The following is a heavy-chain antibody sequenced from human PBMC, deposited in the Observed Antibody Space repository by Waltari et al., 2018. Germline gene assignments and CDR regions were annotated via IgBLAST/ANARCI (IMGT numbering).Heavy chain of an antibody. CDR3: VRENIAAAGLES. Sequence: EVQLVESGGGLVQPGGSLRLSCVASGFIFSTYWMDWVRQAPGKGLGWVSRIKSDGSSTTYADSVKGQFTISRDNAKNTLYLHMSSLRAEDTAVYYCVRENIAAAGLESWGQGTLVTVSS. D-gene: IGHD6-13*01. CDR2: IKSDGSST. J-gene: IGHJ4*02. V-gene: IGHV3-74*01. CDR1: GFIFSTYW.